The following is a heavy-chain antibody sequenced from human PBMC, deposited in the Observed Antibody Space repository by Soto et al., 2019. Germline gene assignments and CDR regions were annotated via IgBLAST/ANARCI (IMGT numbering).Heavy chain of an antibody. J-gene: IGHJ6*02. CDR1: AGTFNRHG. D-gene: IGHD3-22*01. CDR2: TIPVFGTP. V-gene: IGHV1-69*06. Sequence: SVKVSCKASAGTFNRHGISWVRQAPGQGLEWMGGTIPVFGTPKYAQEFQGRVTVSVDKSTSTAYMELSSLRSEDTAVYYCARGLSDGFITYFDFYVMDVWGQGTAVTVSS. CDR3: ARGLSDGFITYFDFYVMDV.